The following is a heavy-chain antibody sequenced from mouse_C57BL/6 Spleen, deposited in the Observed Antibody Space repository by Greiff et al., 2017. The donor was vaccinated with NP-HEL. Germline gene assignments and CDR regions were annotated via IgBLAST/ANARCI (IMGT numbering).Heavy chain of an antibody. CDR3: ARKYYYGSSYAMDY. J-gene: IGHJ4*01. CDR2: IWTGGGT. V-gene: IGHV2-9-1*01. D-gene: IGHD1-1*01. Sequence: QVQLQQSGPGLVAPSQSLSITCTVSGFSLTSYAISWVRQPPGQGLEWLGVIWTGGGTNYNSALKSRLSISKDNSKSQVFLKMNSLQTDDTARYYCARKYYYGSSYAMDYWGQGTSVTVSS. CDR1: GFSLTSYA.